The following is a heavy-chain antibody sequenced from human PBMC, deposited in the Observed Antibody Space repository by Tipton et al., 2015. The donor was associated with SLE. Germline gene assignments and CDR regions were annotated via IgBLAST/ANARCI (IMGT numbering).Heavy chain of an antibody. D-gene: IGHD5-12*01. V-gene: IGHV4-59*01. J-gene: IGHJ4*02. CDR2: MYYSGSS. CDR1: GGSISGSY. CDR3: ARRHYSGPFDS. Sequence: QLVQSGPEVKPSETLSLICAVSGGSISGSYWSWIRQPPGKGLQWIGYMYYSGSSNYNPSLKSRVTISADTSKNQFSLKLSSVTPADTAVYYCARRHYSGPFDSWGQGTLVTVSS.